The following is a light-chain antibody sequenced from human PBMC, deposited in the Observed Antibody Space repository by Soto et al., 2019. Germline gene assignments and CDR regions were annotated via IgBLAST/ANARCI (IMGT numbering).Light chain of an antibody. V-gene: IGKV3-11*01. Sequence: EIVLTQSPATLSLSPGERATLSCRASQSVSSYLAWYQQKPGQAPRLLIYDASNRATGIPARFSGSGSGTDFTLTISSLQSEDFAVYYCQQFYRGWTFGQGTKVEIE. CDR1: QSVSSY. CDR3: QQFYRGWT. CDR2: DAS. J-gene: IGKJ1*01.